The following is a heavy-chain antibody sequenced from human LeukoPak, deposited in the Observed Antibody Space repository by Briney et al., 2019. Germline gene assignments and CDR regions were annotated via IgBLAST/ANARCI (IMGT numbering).Heavy chain of an antibody. D-gene: IGHD3-10*01. CDR1: DGSIGIHS. J-gene: IGHJ4*02. CDR3: ASESRVRGILYFFDY. V-gene: IGHV4-59*11. Sequence: SETLSLTCTLSDGSIGIHSWSWIRQPPGKGLEWIGTIHYGGSTSYNPSLKSRVTISVDRSKNKFSLKLTSVTAADTAVYYGASESRVRGILYFFDYWGRGTLVTVSS. CDR2: IHYGGST.